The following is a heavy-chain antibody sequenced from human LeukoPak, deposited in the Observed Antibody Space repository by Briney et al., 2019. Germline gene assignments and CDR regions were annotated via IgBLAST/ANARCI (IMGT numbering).Heavy chain of an antibody. CDR3: ASSPVRTPLVPY. V-gene: IGHV1-46*01. CDR1: GYTFTSYY. CDR2: INPSGGST. J-gene: IGHJ4*02. Sequence: GASVKVSCKASGYTFTSYYMHWVRQAPGQGLEWMGIINPSGGSTSYAQKFQGRVTMTRDMSTSTVYMELSSLRSEDTAVYYCASSPVRTPLVPYWGQGTLVTVSS. D-gene: IGHD3-9*01.